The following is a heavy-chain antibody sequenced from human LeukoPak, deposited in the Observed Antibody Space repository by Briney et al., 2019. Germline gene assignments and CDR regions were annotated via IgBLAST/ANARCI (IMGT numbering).Heavy chain of an antibody. V-gene: IGHV1-2*02. CDR3: ARVSANWNYYY. D-gene: IGHD1-7*01. J-gene: IGHJ4*02. CDR1: GYSFNSYY. CDR2: IIPNSGGT. Sequence: VSVTVSCKASGYSFNSYYIHWVRQAPGQGLEWMGWIIPNSGGTNYAQKFQGRVTMTWDTSISTAYMELSRLTSDDTAVYYCARVSANWNYYYWGRGTPVTVSS.